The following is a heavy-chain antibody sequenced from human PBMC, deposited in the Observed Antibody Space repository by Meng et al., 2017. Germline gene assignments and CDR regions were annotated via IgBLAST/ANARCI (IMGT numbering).Heavy chain of an antibody. CDR1: GGSFSGYY. CDR2: INHSGST. J-gene: IGHJ5*02. Sequence: AQLAEWGAGLLKPSETLSLTCAGYGGSFSGYYWSWIRQPPGKGLEWIGEINHSGSTNYNPSLKSRVTISVDTSKNQFSLKLSSVTAADTAVYYCARGLRITMVRGVKGWFDPWGQGTLVTVSS. CDR3: ARGLRITMVRGVKGWFDP. V-gene: IGHV4-34*01. D-gene: IGHD3-10*01.